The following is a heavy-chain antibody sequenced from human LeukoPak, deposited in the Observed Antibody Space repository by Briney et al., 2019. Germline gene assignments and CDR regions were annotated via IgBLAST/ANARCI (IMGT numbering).Heavy chain of an antibody. CDR3: ARSYYDYYMDG. CDR2: ISAYNGNT. J-gene: IGHJ6*03. V-gene: IGHV1-18*01. CDR1: GYTFTSYG. Sequence: AAVKVSCKASGYTFTSYGISWVRQAPGQGLEGMGWISAYNGNTNYAHKHQCRLTVSTDTSTSTAYMELRSLRSDDTAVYYCARSYYDYYMDGWGKGTTVTVSS.